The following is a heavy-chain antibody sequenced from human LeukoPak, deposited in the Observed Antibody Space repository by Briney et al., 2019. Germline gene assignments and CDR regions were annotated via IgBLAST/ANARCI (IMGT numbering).Heavy chain of an antibody. D-gene: IGHD3-22*01. CDR2: ISSTSIYI. V-gene: IGHV3-21*01. CDR3: ARGGEVVVITTPKLFDY. J-gene: IGHJ4*02. Sequence: GGSLRFSCSASGFTFSDYSMTWVRQAPGKGLEWVSSISSTSIYIYSADSVKGRFTISRDNAKNSLYLQMNSLRAEDTAVYYCARGGEVVVITTPKLFDYWGQGTLVTVSS. CDR1: GFTFSDYS.